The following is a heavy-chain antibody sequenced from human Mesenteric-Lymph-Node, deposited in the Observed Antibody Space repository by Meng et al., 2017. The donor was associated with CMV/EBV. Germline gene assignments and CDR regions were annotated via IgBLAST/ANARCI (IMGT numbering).Heavy chain of an antibody. CDR3: AGDCSNGVCYSHYYYGMDV. V-gene: IGHV3-21*01. D-gene: IGHD2-8*01. CDR1: GFTFSNYS. Sequence: GGSLRLSCAASGFTFSNYSMNWVRQALGKGLEWVSSIDSSSRYISYADSVNGRFTISRDNAKNSLYLQVNSLRAEDAAVYYCAGDCSNGVCYSHYYYGMDVWGQGTTVTVSS. J-gene: IGHJ6*02. CDR2: IDSSSRYI.